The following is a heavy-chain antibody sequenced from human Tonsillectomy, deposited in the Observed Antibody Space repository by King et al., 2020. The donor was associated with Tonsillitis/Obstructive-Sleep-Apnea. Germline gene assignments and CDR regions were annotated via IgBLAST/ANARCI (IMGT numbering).Heavy chain of an antibody. D-gene: IGHD3-22*01. CDR1: RYTFTYRY. J-gene: IGHJ4*02. CDR3: AHTYDSSGSFDY. V-gene: IGHV1-45*02. CDR2: VTPFNGNT. Sequence: QLVQSGAEVKETGSSVKVSCKASRYTFTYRYLHWVRQAPGQALEWMGWVTPFNGNTNYPQKFQDRVTITRDRSMSTAYMELSSLRSEDTAMYFCAHTYDSSGSFDYWGQGTLVTVSS.